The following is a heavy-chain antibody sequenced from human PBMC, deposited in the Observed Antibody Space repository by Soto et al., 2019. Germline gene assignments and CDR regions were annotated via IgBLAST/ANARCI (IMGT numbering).Heavy chain of an antibody. Sequence: XESLRISRKCSGYSFTSYWIGLVRQMPGKGLEWMGIIYPGDSDTRYSPSFQGQVTISADKSISTAYLQWSSLKASDTAMYYCAFSYRPDYYYGMDVWGQGTTVTVSS. V-gene: IGHV5-51*01. CDR3: AFSYRPDYYYGMDV. J-gene: IGHJ6*02. D-gene: IGHD3-16*01. CDR2: IYPGDSDT. CDR1: GYSFTSYW.